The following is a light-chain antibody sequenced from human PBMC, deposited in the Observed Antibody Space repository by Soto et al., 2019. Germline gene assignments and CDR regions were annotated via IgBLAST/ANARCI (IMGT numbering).Light chain of an antibody. Sequence: QSVMSQPPSASGTPGQRVNISCSGSSSNTGTNTVSWYQQLPGAAPRLLIQTNTRRPPGVPDRFSGSKSGNTASLTISGLQAEDEADYYCSSYTSSSTLVFGGGTKVTVL. CDR3: SSYTSSSTLV. CDR2: TNT. V-gene: IGLV1-44*01. CDR1: SSNTGTNT. J-gene: IGLJ3*02.